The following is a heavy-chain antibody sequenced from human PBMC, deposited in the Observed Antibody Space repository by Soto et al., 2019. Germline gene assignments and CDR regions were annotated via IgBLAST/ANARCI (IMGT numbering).Heavy chain of an antibody. CDR3: ASWATAWYFDL. Sequence: GGSLRLSCAASGFTFSSYSMNWVRQAPGKGLEWVSSISSSSSYIYYADSVKGRFTISRDNAKNSLYLQMNSLRAEDTAVYYCASWATAWYFDLWGRGTLVTVSS. V-gene: IGHV3-21*01. J-gene: IGHJ2*01. CDR1: GFTFSSYS. D-gene: IGHD5-12*01. CDR2: ISSSSSYI.